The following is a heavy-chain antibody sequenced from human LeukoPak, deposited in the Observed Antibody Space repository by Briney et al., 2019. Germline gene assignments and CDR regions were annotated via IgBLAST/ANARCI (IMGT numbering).Heavy chain of an antibody. V-gene: IGHV3-23*01. CDR3: AKDGYNYGLGMDV. Sequence: GALLLSTAAADFFFSSYALSWGRPPPGRRLEWVSAITSSGGSTYYQDSVKRGSIITRDNSKNTLYLEMNSLRAEDTAVYYCAKDGYNYGLGMDVWGKGTTVTVSS. CDR1: DFFFSSYA. CDR2: ITSSGGST. J-gene: IGHJ6*03. D-gene: IGHD5-24*01.